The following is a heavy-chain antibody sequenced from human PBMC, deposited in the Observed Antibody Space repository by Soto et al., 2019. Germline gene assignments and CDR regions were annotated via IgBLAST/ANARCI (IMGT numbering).Heavy chain of an antibody. Sequence: GGSLRLSCAASGFTFSSYWVSWVRLAPGKGLEWVANIKQDGSEKYYVDSVKGRFTISRDNAKNSLYLQMNSLRAEDTAVYYCAREGLMVYAFDYWGQGTLVTVSS. J-gene: IGHJ4*02. CDR1: GFTFSSYW. CDR2: IKQDGSEK. V-gene: IGHV3-7*01. CDR3: AREGLMVYAFDY. D-gene: IGHD2-8*01.